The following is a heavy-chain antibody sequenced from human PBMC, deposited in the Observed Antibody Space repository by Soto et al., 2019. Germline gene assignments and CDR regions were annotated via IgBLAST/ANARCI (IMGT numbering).Heavy chain of an antibody. J-gene: IGHJ4*02. CDR2: IDPSDSYT. CDR1: GYSFTSYW. CDR3: ELSHPLDSCSWYY. D-gene: IGHD6-13*01. V-gene: IGHV5-10-1*01. Sequence: EVQLVQSGAEVKKPGESLRISCKGSGYSFTSYWISWVRQMPGKGLEWMGRIDPSDSYTNYSPSFQGHVTISADKSIITAYPQWSSLKASDTAMSYCELSHPLDSCSWYYWGQGTLVTVSS.